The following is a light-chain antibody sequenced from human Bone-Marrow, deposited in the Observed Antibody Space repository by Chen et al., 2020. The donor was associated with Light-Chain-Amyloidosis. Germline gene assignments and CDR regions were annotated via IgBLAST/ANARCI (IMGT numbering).Light chain of an antibody. J-gene: IGLJ3*02. V-gene: IGLV6-57*01. CDR2: EDD. CDR3: QSYQSSSQGV. Sequence: NFMLTQPHSVSESPGKTVIISCIRSSGSIATNFVQWYQQRPGRSPTTVIYEDDQSPSGVPDRFSGSIDRSSNSASLTLSGLKTEDEADDYCQSYQSSSQGVFGGGTKLTVL. CDR1: SGSIATNF.